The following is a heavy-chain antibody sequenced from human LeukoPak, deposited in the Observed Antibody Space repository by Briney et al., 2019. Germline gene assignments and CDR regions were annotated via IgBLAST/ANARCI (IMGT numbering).Heavy chain of an antibody. V-gene: IGHV4-38-2*02. CDR3: ARDGYGGYSSCDY. Sequence: SETLSLTCTVSGYSISSGYSWGWIRQPPGKGLEWIGSIYHSGSTYYNPSLTSRVTISVDTSKHQFSLKLSSVIAADTAVYYCARDGYGGYSSCDYWGQGTLVTVSS. J-gene: IGHJ4*02. D-gene: IGHD5-12*01. CDR1: GYSISSGYS. CDR2: IYHSGST.